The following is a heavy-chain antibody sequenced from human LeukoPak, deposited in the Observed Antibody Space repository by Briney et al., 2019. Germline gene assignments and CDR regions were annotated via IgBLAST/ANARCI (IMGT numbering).Heavy chain of an antibody. CDR3: ATILVAPSDAFDI. D-gene: IGHD3-3*01. CDR2: IYYSGST. CDR1: GGSFSGYY. Sequence: SETLSLTCAVYGGSFSGYYWSWIRQPPGKGLEWIGSIYYSGSTYYNPSLKSRVTISVDTSKNQFSLKLSSVTAADTAVYYCATILVAPSDAFDIWGQGTMVTVSS. V-gene: IGHV4-34*01. J-gene: IGHJ3*02.